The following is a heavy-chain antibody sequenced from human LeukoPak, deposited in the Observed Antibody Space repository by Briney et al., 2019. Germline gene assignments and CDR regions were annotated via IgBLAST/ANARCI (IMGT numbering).Heavy chain of an antibody. CDR2: IKVNREGETT. V-gene: IGHV3-15*01. J-gene: IGHJ3*02. Sequence: GGSLRLSCAASGFTFSNAWKGWGSQTPGKGQEWVGRIKVNREGETTDYAEAVKGRFTISRDDSQNTLYLQMNRLKPEDTAVYFCTNLKQGVAAFDIWGPGAMVIVSS. CDR1: GFTFSNAW. D-gene: IGHD1-7*01. CDR3: TNLKQGVAAFDI.